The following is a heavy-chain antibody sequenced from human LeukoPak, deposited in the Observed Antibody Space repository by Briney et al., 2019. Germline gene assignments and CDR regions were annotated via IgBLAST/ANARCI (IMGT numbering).Heavy chain of an antibody. V-gene: IGHV1-2*02. D-gene: IGHD6-13*01. J-gene: IGHJ6*03. CDR1: GYTFTGYY. CDR2: INPNSGGT. Sequence: VASVKVSCKASGYTFTGYYMHWVRQAPGQGLEWRGWINPNSGGTNYAQKFQGRVTMTRDTSISTAYMELSRLRSDDTAVYYCARDVFSSSFYYYYYYMDVWGKGTTVTVSS. CDR3: ARDVFSSSFYYYYYYMDV.